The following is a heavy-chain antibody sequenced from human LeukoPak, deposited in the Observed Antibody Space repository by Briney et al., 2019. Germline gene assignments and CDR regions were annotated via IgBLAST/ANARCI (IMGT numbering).Heavy chain of an antibody. CDR2: IRYDGSNK. CDR3: AKDWTRNGDYLFDY. D-gene: IGHD4-17*01. V-gene: IGHV3-30*02. CDR1: GFTFSSYR. Sequence: GGSLRLSCAASGFTFSSYRMHWVRQAPGKGLEWVAFIRYDGSNKYYADSVKGRFTISRDNSKNTLYLQMNSLRAEDTAVYYCAKDWTRNGDYLFDYWGQGTLVTVSS. J-gene: IGHJ4*02.